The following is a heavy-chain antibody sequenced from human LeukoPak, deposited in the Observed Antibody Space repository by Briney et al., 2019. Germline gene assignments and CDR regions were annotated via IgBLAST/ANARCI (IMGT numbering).Heavy chain of an antibody. CDR1: GGSISSGSYY. V-gene: IGHV4-61*02. D-gene: IGHD6-13*01. CDR2: IYTSGST. Sequence: SETLSLTCTVSGGSISSGSYYWSWIRQPAGKGLEWIGRIYTSGSTNYNPSLKSRVTISVDTSKNQFSLKLSSVTAADTAVYYCARVYSSWYWNWFDPWGQGTLVTVSS. CDR3: ARVYSSWYWNWFDP. J-gene: IGHJ5*02.